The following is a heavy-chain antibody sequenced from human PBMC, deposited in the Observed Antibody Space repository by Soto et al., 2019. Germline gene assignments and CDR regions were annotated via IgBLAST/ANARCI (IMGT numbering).Heavy chain of an antibody. CDR2: ISSSSSYI. V-gene: IGHV3-21*01. CDR1: GFTFSSYS. J-gene: IGHJ4*02. D-gene: IGHD4-4*01. Sequence: EVQLVESGGGLVKPGGSLRLSCAASGFTFSSYSMNWVRQAPGKGLEWVSSISSSSSYIYYADSVKGRFTISRDNSKNSLYLQMNSLRAEDTAVYYCARDPHSNYGPASYEDYWGQGTLVTVSS. CDR3: ARDPHSNYGPASYEDY.